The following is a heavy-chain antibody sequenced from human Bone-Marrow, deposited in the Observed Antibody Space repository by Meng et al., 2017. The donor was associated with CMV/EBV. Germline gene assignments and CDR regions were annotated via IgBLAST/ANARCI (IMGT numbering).Heavy chain of an antibody. CDR2: FSLDSDRI. J-gene: IGHJ6*02. CDR3: TKDLRPVGADV. V-gene: IGHV3-9*01. CDR1: PFTFHKYA. D-gene: IGHD4-23*01. Sequence: GGSLRLSCTVSPFTFHKYAIHWVRQAPGKGLEWVSGFSLDSDRIDYADSVKGRFTVSRDSAKGSLYLQMNSLRVEDTALYYCTKDLRPVGADVWGQGTTVTVSS.